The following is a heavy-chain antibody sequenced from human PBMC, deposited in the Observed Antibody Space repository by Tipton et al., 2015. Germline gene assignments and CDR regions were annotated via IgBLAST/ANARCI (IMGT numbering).Heavy chain of an antibody. CDR3: ARHVAYGDYWTDYYNGWDV. V-gene: IGHV4-59*08. CDR2: IYYSGST. J-gene: IGHJ6*02. CDR1: GGSISSYY. Sequence: TLSLTCTVSGGSISSYYWSWIRQPPGKGLEWIGYIYYSGSTNYNHSLKSRVTISVETSKNQFSLKLSSVTAPDTAVYYCARHVAYGDYWTDYYNGWDVGGQGTTVTVSS. D-gene: IGHD4-17*01.